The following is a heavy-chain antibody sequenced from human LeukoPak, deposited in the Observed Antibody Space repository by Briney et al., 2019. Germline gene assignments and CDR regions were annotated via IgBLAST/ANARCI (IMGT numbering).Heavy chain of an antibody. J-gene: IGHJ4*02. Sequence: GGSLRLSCAASGFTLSSYWMHWVRQAPGKGLVWVSRINSDGSSTSYADSVKGRFTISRDNAKNTLYLQMNSLRAEDTAVYYCARTLKWLQAHDYWGQGTLVTVSS. D-gene: IGHD5-12*01. CDR3: ARTLKWLQAHDY. CDR1: GFTLSSYW. V-gene: IGHV3-74*01. CDR2: INSDGSST.